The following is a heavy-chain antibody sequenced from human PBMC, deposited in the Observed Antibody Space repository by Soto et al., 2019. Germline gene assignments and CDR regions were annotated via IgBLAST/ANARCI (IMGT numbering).Heavy chain of an antibody. D-gene: IGHD6-19*01. Sequence: ASVKVSCKASGYTFTNYGISWVRQAPGQGLEWMGWISAYNGNTNSAQKLQGRVTMTTDTSTSTAYMELRSLRAEDTAVYYCARGDTRGWSNRDYYYYGMDVWGQGTTVTVSS. CDR2: ISAYNGNT. CDR1: GYTFTNYG. V-gene: IGHV1-18*01. CDR3: ARGDTRGWSNRDYYYYGMDV. J-gene: IGHJ6*02.